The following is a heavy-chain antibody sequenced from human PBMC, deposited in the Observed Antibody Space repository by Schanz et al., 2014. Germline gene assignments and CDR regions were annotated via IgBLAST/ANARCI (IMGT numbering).Heavy chain of an antibody. V-gene: IGHV3-30*04. D-gene: IGHD2-8*01. CDR2: VPFDGSQK. J-gene: IGHJ4*02. Sequence: QVQLVESGGGVVQPGRSLRLSCAASGFTFSSYALHWVRQAPGKGLEWVAFVPFDGSQKFYADSVKGRFTISRDNSKNTVYLQMNSLRPGDTPVYYCAREYSSDIVLVAGAVFDLWGQGIMVTVSS. CDR1: GFTFSSYA. CDR3: AREYSSDIVLVAGAVFDL.